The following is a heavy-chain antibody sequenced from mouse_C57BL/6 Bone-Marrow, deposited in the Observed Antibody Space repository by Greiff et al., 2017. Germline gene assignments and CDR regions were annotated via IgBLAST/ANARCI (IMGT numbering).Heavy chain of an antibody. D-gene: IGHD1-1*01. Sequence: LKQSGASVKISCKASGYAFSSYWMNWVKQRPGKGLEWIGQIYPGDGDTNYNGKFKGKDTLTADKSSSTAYMQLSSLTSEDSAVYVCARWGAVGTFAYWGRGTLVTVTA. CDR2: IYPGDGDT. J-gene: IGHJ3*01. CDR3: ARWGAVGTFAY. V-gene: IGHV1-80*01. CDR1: GYAFSSYW.